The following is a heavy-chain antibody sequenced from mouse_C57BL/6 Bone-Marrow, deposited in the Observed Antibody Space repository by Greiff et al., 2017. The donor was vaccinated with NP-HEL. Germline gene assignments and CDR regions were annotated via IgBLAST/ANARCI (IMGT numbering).Heavy chain of an antibody. CDR1: GYTFTSYW. CDR2: IDPSDSYT. Sequence: QVQLQQPGAELVKPGASVKLSCKASGYTFTSYWMQWVKQRPGQGLKWIGEIDPSDSYTNYNQKFKGKATLTVDTSSSTAYMQLSSLTSEDSAVYYCARAVPSYWYFDVWGTGTTVTVSS. V-gene: IGHV1-50*01. D-gene: IGHD1-1*01. CDR3: ARAVPSYWYFDV. J-gene: IGHJ1*03.